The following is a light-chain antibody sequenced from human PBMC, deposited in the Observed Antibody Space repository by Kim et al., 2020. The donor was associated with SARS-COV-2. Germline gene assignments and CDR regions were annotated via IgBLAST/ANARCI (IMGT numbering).Light chain of an antibody. V-gene: IGLV1-51*01. Sequence: VTISCSGSNSNIGNNYISWYQQLPGVATKLLIYDNNQRPSGIPDRFSGSKSGTSATLGITGLQTGDEADYYCGTWDSSLSVVVFGGGTHLTVL. J-gene: IGLJ2*01. CDR3: GTWDSSLSVVV. CDR1: NSNIGNNY. CDR2: DNN.